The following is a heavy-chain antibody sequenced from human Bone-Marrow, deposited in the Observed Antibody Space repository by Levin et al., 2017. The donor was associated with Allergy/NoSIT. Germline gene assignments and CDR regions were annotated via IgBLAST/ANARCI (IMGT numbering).Heavy chain of an antibody. D-gene: IGHD2/OR15-2a*01. CDR3: ARPGRISKRPGANWFDP. V-gene: IGHV3-11*01. CDR2: ISSSGSTI. CDR1: GFTFSDYY. Sequence: GESLKISCAASGFTFSDYYMSWIRQAPGKGLEWVSYISSSGSTIYYADSVKGRFTISRDNAKNSLYLQMNSLRAEDTAVYYCARPGRISKRPGANWFDPWGQGTLVTVSS. J-gene: IGHJ5*02.